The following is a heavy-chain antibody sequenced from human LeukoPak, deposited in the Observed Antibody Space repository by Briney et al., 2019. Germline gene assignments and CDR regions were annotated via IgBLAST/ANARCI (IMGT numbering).Heavy chain of an antibody. CDR3: ASVNLYYDFWSGHYGMDV. CDR2: ISSSSSYI. CDR1: GFTFSSYG. V-gene: IGHV3-21*01. Sequence: GGSLRLSCAASGFTFSSYGMQWVRQAAGRGLGWVSSISSSSSYIYYADSVKGRFTISRDNAKNSLYLQMNSLRAEDTAVYYCASVNLYYDFWSGHYGMDVWGQGTTVTVSS. J-gene: IGHJ6*02. D-gene: IGHD3-3*01.